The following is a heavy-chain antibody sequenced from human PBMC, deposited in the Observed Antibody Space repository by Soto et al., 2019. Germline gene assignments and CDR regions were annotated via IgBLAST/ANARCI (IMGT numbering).Heavy chain of an antibody. CDR2: IIPIFGTT. J-gene: IGHJ6*02. Sequence: ASVKVSCTASGGTFSNYAITWVRQAPGQGLEWLGRIIPIFGTTDYAQKFQGRVTITADESTTTAYMELSSLSSADTAVYYCARYAEYYDILTGRNTQDYYYYYGMGVWGQGTTVTVSS. CDR1: GGTFSNYA. CDR3: ARYAEYYDILTGRNTQDYYYYYGMGV. V-gene: IGHV1-69*13. D-gene: IGHD3-9*01.